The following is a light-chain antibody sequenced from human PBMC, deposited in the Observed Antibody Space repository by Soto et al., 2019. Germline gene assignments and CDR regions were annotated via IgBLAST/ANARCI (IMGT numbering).Light chain of an antibody. CDR1: QSVSSN. V-gene: IGKV3-15*01. Sequence: EIVMTQSPATLSVSPGERATLSCRASQSVSSNLAWYQQKPGQAPRLLIYGASTRATGIPAMFSGSGSGTEFTLSISSPQSEDFAVYYCQQYNNWPWTFAQGTKVEIK. J-gene: IGKJ1*01. CDR2: GAS. CDR3: QQYNNWPWT.